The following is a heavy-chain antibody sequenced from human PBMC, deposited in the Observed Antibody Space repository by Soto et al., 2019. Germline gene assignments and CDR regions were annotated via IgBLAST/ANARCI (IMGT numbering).Heavy chain of an antibody. CDR2: IIPIFGTA. CDR1: GGTLSSYA. J-gene: IGHJ3*02. CDR3: ARGVLRDAFDI. Sequence: SVKVSCKASGGTLSSYAISWLRQAPGQGLEWMGGIIPIFGTANYAQKFQGRVTITADESTSTAYMELSSLRSEDTAVYYCARGVLRDAFDIWGQGTMVTVSS. V-gene: IGHV1-69*13. D-gene: IGHD3-3*01.